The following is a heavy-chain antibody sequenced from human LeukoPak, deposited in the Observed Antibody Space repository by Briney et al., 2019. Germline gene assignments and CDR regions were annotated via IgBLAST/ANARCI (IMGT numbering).Heavy chain of an antibody. J-gene: IGHJ4*02. CDR1: GYTFTSYY. CDR2: INPSGGST. V-gene: IGHV1-46*01. D-gene: IGHD1-26*01. Sequence: VASVTVSCMASGYTFTSYYMHWVRQAPGQGLAWMGIINPSGGSTSYAQKFQGRVTMTRDTSTSTVYMELSSLRSEDTAVYHCARDNSGSPIDYWGQGTLVTVSS. CDR3: ARDNSGSPIDY.